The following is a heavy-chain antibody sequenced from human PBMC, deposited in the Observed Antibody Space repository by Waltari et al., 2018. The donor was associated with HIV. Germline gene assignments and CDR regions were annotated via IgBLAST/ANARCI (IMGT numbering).Heavy chain of an antibody. CDR2: MVYAGSET. J-gene: IGHJ4*02. Sequence: QVQLVESGGGIVRPGRSLRLSCVASGFKFSSSGMHWVRQVPGNGPECVAGMVYAGSETYYADSVRGRFTISRDNAKNTLSLHMDRLTLDETALYYCAKATGRRSRPYDSWGQGTLVTVSS. D-gene: IGHD3-10*01. CDR1: GFKFSSSG. V-gene: IGHV3-30*18. CDR3: AKATGRRSRPYDS.